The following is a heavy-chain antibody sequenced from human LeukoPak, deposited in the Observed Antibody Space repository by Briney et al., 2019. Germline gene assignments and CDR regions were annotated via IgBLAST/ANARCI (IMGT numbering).Heavy chain of an antibody. CDR1: GGSFSGYY. J-gene: IGHJ3*02. D-gene: IGHD1-20*01. Sequence: KPSETLSLTCAVYGGSFSGYYWSWIRQPPGKGLEWIGEINHSGSTNYNPSLKSRVTISVDTSKDQFSLKLSSVTAADTAVYYCARHPLYNWNDGRGGAFDIWGQGTMVTVSS. CDR3: ARHPLYNWNDGRGGAFDI. CDR2: INHSGST. V-gene: IGHV4-34*01.